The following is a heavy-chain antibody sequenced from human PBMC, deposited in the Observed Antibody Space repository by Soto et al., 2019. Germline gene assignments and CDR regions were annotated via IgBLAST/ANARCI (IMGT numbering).Heavy chain of an antibody. J-gene: IGHJ4*02. Sequence: QVQLVESGGGVVQPGRSLRLSCAASGFTFSTYGIHWVRQAPGKGLEWVAVISYDGRNKYYADSVKGRFTISRDNSKNTLYLQMNSLRGDDTAVYYCAKMGPQWLLDYWGQGTLVTVSS. CDR3: AKMGPQWLLDY. CDR2: ISYDGRNK. CDR1: GFTFSTYG. D-gene: IGHD6-19*01. V-gene: IGHV3-30*18.